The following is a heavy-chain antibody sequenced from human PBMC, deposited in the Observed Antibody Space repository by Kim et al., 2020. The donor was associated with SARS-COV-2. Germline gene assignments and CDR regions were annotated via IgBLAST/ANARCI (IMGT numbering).Heavy chain of an antibody. V-gene: IGHV4-59*08. J-gene: IGHJ6*02. D-gene: IGHD6-19*01. Sequence: YNPSLKSRVTIAVDTSKNQFSLKLGSVNAADTAVYYWARRRSSLLGGMDVWGQGTTVTVSS. CDR3: ARRRSSLLGGMDV.